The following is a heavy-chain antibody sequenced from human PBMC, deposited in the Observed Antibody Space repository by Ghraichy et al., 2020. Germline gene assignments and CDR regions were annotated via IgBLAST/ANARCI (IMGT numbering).Heavy chain of an antibody. Sequence: SETLSLTCTVSGGSISSSSYYWGWIRQPPGKGLEWIGSIYYSGSTYYNPSLKSRVTISVDTSKNQFSLKLSSVTAADTAVYYCARLSYGDYVLADYWGQGILVTVSS. CDR2: IYYSGST. J-gene: IGHJ4*02. D-gene: IGHD4-17*01. CDR1: GGSISSSSYY. V-gene: IGHV4-39*01. CDR3: ARLSYGDYVLADY.